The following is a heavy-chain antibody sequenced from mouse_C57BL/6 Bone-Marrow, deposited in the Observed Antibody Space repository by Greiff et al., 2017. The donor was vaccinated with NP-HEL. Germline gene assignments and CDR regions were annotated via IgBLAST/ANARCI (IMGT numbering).Heavy chain of an antibody. CDR3: TTGGSSPYAMDY. J-gene: IGHJ4*01. CDR2: IDPENGDT. Sequence: EVKLQESGAELVRPGASVKLSCTVSGFNIKDDYMHWVKQRPEQGLEWIGWIDPENGDTEYASKFQGTAPITADTSSNTAYLQLSSLTSEDTAVYYCTTGGSSPYAMDYWGQGTSVTVSS. D-gene: IGHD1-1*01. CDR1: GFNIKDDY. V-gene: IGHV14-4*01.